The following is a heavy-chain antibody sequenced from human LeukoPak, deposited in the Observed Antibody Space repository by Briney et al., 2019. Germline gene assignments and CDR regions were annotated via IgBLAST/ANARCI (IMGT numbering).Heavy chain of an antibody. D-gene: IGHD4-17*01. J-gene: IGHJ3*02. CDR3: ASSTQDFGDPANDAFDI. V-gene: IGHV3-21*01. CDR1: GFSFSISS. CDR2: ISSSRSYI. Sequence: GGSLRLSCAASGFSFSISSMHWVRQAPGEGLEWVSSISSSRSYIYYADSVKGRFTISRDNAKNSLYLQMNSLRAEDTAVYCCASSTQDFGDPANDAFDIWGQGTMVTVSS.